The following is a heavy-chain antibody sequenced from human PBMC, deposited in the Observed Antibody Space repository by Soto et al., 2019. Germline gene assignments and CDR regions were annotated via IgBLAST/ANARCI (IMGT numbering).Heavy chain of an antibody. CDR1: GYTFTTYG. V-gene: IGHV1-18*01. D-gene: IGHD3-10*01. Sequence: ASVKVSCKASGYTFTTYGISWVRQAPGQGLEWTGWITAYNGNTNYARKLQDRVTMTTDTSTSTAYMELRSLRSDDAAVYYCARDYGSGSSSRFDYWGQGTLVTVSS. CDR2: ITAYNGNT. CDR3: ARDYGSGSSSRFDY. J-gene: IGHJ4*02.